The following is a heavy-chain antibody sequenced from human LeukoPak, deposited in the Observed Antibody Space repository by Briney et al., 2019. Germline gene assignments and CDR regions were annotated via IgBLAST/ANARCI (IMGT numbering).Heavy chain of an antibody. J-gene: IGHJ4*02. CDR3: VKEVEATN. Sequence: PGGSLRLSCTASGFTFSSYSVNWVRQAPGKGLEWVSYISNTGTTMYYADSVKGRFTISRDNAKNSLYLQMNSLRVEDTAVYYCVKEVEATNWGQGTLVTVSS. D-gene: IGHD4-11*01. CDR2: ISNTGTTM. V-gene: IGHV3-48*01. CDR1: GFTFSSYS.